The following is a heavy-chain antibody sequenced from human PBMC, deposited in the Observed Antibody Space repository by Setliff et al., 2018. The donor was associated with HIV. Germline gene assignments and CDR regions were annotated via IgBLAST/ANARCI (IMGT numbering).Heavy chain of an antibody. CDR2: IYHSGST. J-gene: IGHJ5*02. CDR3: ARLWLHKEDDKPRFDP. D-gene: IGHD1-1*01. CDR1: GFSVNSDYY. V-gene: IGHV4-38-2*01. Sequence: SETLSLTCAVSGFSVNSDYYWAWIRQSPGRGLEWIGQIYHSGSTRYNPSIRSRVTMSIDTSKDHFSLKLTSLTASDTAIYYCARLWLHKEDDKPRFDPWGQGILVTVPQ.